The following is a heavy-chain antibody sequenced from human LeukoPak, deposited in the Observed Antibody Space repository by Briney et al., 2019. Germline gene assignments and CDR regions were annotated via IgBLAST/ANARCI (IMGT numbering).Heavy chain of an antibody. CDR3: AREGSQSASGTYPGND. Sequence: GGSMRLSCAASGFMLSSYWMSWVRQAPGKGLEWVANIKQDGSEKYYVDSVKGRFTISRDNAKNSLFLQMNRLRAEDTAVYFCAREGSQSASGTYPGNDWGQGTLVTVSS. D-gene: IGHD1-26*01. CDR1: GFMLSSYW. CDR2: IKQDGSEK. V-gene: IGHV3-7*01. J-gene: IGHJ4*02.